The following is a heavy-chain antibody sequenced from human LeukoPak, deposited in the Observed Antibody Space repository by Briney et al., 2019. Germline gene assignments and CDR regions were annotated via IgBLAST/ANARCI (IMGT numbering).Heavy chain of an antibody. CDR3: ARDGGYCSSTSCRAYGGMDV. CDR2: IYYSGST. CDR1: GGSISSYY. J-gene: IGHJ6*02. Sequence: PSGTLSLTCTVSGGSISSYYWSWIRQPPGKGLEWIGYIYYSGSTNYNPSLKSRVTISVDTSKNQFSLKLSSVTAADTAVYYCARDGGYCSSTSCRAYGGMDVWGQGTTVTVSS. D-gene: IGHD2-2*03. V-gene: IGHV4-59*01.